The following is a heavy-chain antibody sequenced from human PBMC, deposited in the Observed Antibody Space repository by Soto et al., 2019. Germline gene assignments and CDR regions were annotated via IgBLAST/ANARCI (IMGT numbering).Heavy chain of an antibody. CDR3: ATGYSIGWYYLDY. V-gene: IGHV3-23*04. J-gene: IGHJ4*02. D-gene: IGHD6-19*01. CDR1: GFTFSSYS. CDR2: ISGSGGST. Sequence: EVQLVESGGGLVKPGGSLRLSCAASGFTFSSYSMNWVRQAPGKGLEWVSSISGSGGSTYHADSVKGRFTISRDNSKNTLSLQMSSLRGEDTAVYYCATGYSIGWYYLDYWGQGTLVTVSS.